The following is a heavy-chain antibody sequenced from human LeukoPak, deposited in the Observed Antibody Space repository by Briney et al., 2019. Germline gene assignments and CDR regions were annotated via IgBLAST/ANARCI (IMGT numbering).Heavy chain of an antibody. CDR1: GGPFSGYY. J-gene: IGHJ4*02. Sequence: SETLSLTCAVYGGPFSGYYWSWIRQPPGKGLEWIGEINHSGSTNYNPSLKSRVTISVDTSKNQFSLKLSSVTAPDTAVYYCARGPHTGVNYYDSSGYYYWGQGTLVTVSS. V-gene: IGHV4-34*01. D-gene: IGHD3-22*01. CDR2: INHSGST. CDR3: ARGPHTGVNYYDSSGYYY.